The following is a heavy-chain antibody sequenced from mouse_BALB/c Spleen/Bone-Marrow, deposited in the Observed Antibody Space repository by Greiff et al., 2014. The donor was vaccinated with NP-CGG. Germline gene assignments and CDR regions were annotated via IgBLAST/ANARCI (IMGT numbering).Heavy chain of an antibody. J-gene: IGHJ3*01. D-gene: IGHD2-14*01. V-gene: IGHV1-7*01. CDR3: ARDYRYDRFAY. Sequence: QVQLQQSGAELAKPGASVKMSCKASGYTFTSYWMHWVKQRPGQGLEWIGYINPSTGYTEYNQKFKDKATLTADKSSSTAYMQLSSLTSEDSAVYYCARDYRYDRFAYWGQGTLVTVSA. CDR2: INPSTGYT. CDR1: GYTFTSYW.